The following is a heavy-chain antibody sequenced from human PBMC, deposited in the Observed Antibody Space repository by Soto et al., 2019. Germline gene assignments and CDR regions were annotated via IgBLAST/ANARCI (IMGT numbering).Heavy chain of an antibody. CDR3: ARRQDYYDSSGYYNDAFDM. V-gene: IGHV4-39*01. J-gene: IGHJ3*02. CDR2: IYHSGST. CDR1: GGSLSSSSYY. D-gene: IGHD3-22*01. Sequence: QVQLQESGPGLVKPWETLSLTCTVSGGSLSSSSYYWGWIRQPPGKGLEWIGSIYHSGSTYYNPSLKSRATISVHTSKNQFSLTLSSVPAADTAVYYCARRQDYYDSSGYYNDAFDMWGQGTLVTVSS.